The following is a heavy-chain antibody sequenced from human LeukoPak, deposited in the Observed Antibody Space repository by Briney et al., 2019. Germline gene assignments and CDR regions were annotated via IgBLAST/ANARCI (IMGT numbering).Heavy chain of an antibody. J-gene: IGHJ4*02. CDR2: ISGSGSAT. D-gene: IGHD3-16*01. V-gene: IGHV3-23*01. CDR3: AKLRGPTLLKYYFDY. Sequence: PGGSLRLSCAASGFTVSSNYMSWVRQAPGKGLEWVSAISGSGSATYYADSVKGRFTISRDNSKNTLYLQMNSLRAEDTALYYCAKLRGPTLLKYYFDYWGQGTLVTVSS. CDR1: GFTVSSNY.